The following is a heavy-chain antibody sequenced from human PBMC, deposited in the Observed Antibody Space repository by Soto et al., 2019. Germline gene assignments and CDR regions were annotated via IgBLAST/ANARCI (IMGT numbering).Heavy chain of an antibody. D-gene: IGHD6-19*01. CDR2: INYSGST. Sequence: PSETLSLTCTVSGDSVSSDGYYWTWIRQRPGKGLEWIGDINYSGSTNYHPSLKSRVTISVDTSKNHFSLKLSSVTAADTAVYYCARGRMRGWYYYYYGMDVWGQGTTVTVSS. J-gene: IGHJ6*02. CDR1: GDSVSSDGYY. V-gene: IGHV4-61*03. CDR3: ARGRMRGWYYYYYGMDV.